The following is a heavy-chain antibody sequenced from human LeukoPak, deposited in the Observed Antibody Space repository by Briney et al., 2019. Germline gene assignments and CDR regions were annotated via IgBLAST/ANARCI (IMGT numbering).Heavy chain of an antibody. Sequence: GGSLRLSCAASGFTFSSYGMHWVRQAPGKGLEWVAFIRYDGSNKYYANSVKGRFTISRDNSKNTLYLQMNSLRAEDTAVYYCAKDLAVAGTRCYFDYWGQGTLVTVSS. V-gene: IGHV3-30*02. CDR2: IRYDGSNK. J-gene: IGHJ4*02. D-gene: IGHD6-19*01. CDR3: AKDLAVAGTRCYFDY. CDR1: GFTFSSYG.